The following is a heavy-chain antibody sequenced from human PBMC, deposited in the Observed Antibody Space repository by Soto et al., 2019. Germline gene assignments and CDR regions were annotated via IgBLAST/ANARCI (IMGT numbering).Heavy chain of an antibody. V-gene: IGHV1-18*01. CDR2: ISAYNGNT. Sequence: ASVKVSCKASGYTFTSYGISWVRQAPGQGLEWMGWISAYNGNTNYAQKLQGRVTMTTDTSTSTAYMELRSLRSDDTAVYYCARDTLRLLEWVLDAIDIWGQGTMVTVSS. CDR3: ARDTLRLLEWVLDAIDI. J-gene: IGHJ3*02. D-gene: IGHD3-3*01. CDR1: GYTFTSYG.